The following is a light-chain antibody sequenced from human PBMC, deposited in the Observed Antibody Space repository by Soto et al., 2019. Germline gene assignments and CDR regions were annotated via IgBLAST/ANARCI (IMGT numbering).Light chain of an antibody. CDR2: DAS. CDR1: QDINNS. V-gene: IGKV1-33*01. CDR3: QQFDNRPRT. Sequence: DIQMPQSLSSLSASVGDRVTITCQANQDINNSLNWYQQRPGEAPKLLIYDASILEAGVPSRFSGSGFGTTFTLTISSLQPEDFATYYCQQFDNRPRTFGGGTKVEL. J-gene: IGKJ4*01.